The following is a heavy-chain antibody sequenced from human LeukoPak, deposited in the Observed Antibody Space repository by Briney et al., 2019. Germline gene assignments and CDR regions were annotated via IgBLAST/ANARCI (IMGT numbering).Heavy chain of an antibody. J-gene: IGHJ3*02. CDR2: IYPGDSDT. CDR1: GYSFTSYW. CDR3: ARLGSGYYWDDAFDI. D-gene: IGHD3-22*01. Sequence: GGSLKISCKGSGYSFTSYWIGWVRPMPGKGLEWVGIIYPGDSDTRYSPSFQGQVTISADKSISTAYLQWSSLKASDTAMYYCARLGSGYYWDDAFDIWGQGTMVTVSS. V-gene: IGHV5-51*01.